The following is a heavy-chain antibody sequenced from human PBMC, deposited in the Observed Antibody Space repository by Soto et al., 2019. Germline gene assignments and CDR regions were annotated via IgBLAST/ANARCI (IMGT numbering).Heavy chain of an antibody. CDR2: IYYSGNT. CDR1: SASLSSSTYY. Sequence: PSETLSLTCSVSSASLSSSTYYWSWIRQPPGRGPEWIGSIYYSGNTYYKPSLKSRVSISIDTSRNQFSLKLTSVTAADPGVYYCASSSPFHYWGPGILVTVSS. J-gene: IGHJ4*02. CDR3: ASSSPFHY. D-gene: IGHD6-6*01. V-gene: IGHV4-39*01.